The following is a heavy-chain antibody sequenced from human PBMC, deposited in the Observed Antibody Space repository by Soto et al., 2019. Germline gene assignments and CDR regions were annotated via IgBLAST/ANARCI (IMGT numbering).Heavy chain of an antibody. CDR2: TYHSEST. CDR1: GGSISSDSYS. J-gene: IGHJ4*02. D-gene: IGHD6-19*01. Sequence: TLSIPCAFSGGSISSDSYSWSGIRQPPGGGLERIGYTYHSESTYYNPSQKSRVTISVDKAKNQYYLKLSSVTAADTAVYYCASAGGLGAVAADYWGQGTLVTVSS. CDR3: ASAGGLGAVAADY. V-gene: IGHV4-30-2*01.